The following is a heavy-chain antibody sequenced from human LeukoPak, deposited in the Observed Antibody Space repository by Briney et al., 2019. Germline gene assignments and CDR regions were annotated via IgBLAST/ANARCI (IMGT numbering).Heavy chain of an antibody. J-gene: IGHJ2*01. Sequence: GGSLRLSCAASGFTFSDYYMSWIRQAPGKGLEWVSYISSSGSTIYYADSVKGRFTISRDNAKNSLYLQMNSLRAEDTAVYYCARDLEPVRYWYFDLWGRGTLVTVSS. V-gene: IGHV3-11*04. D-gene: IGHD6-13*01. CDR3: ARDLEPVRYWYFDL. CDR1: GFTFSDYY. CDR2: ISSSGSTI.